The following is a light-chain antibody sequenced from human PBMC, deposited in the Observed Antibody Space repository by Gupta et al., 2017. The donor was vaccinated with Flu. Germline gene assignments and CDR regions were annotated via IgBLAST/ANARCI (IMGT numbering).Light chain of an antibody. CDR2: DGS. V-gene: IGKV3D-20*01. CDR1: QSVRDNY. J-gene: IGKJ1*01. Sequence: ETVVTQSPGTLSLSPGERATLSCGTSQSVRDNYVAWYQQKPGLAPRLLIYDGSTRATGIPDRFSGSGSGTDFTLTISRLEPEDFAVYYCQPYGITPRMFGQGTKVDLK. CDR3: QPYGITPRM.